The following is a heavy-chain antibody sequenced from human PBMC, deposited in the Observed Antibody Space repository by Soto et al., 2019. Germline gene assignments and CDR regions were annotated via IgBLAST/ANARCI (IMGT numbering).Heavy chain of an antibody. D-gene: IGHD5-18*01. J-gene: IGHJ6*02. Sequence: GGSLRLSCAASGFTFSTYSMNWVRQAPGKGLEWVSSISSSSSYIYYADSVKGRFTISRDNSKNTLYLQMNSLRAEDTAVYYCAKRMTAMAPFYYYGMDVWGQGTTVTVSS. CDR2: ISSSSSYI. CDR1: GFTFSTYS. V-gene: IGHV3-21*01. CDR3: AKRMTAMAPFYYYGMDV.